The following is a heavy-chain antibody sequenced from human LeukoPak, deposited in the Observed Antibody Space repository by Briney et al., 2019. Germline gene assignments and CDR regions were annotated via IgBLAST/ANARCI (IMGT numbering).Heavy chain of an antibody. CDR2: IYYSGST. D-gene: IGHD2-15*01. Sequence: SETLSLTCTVSGGSISSYYWSWIRQPPGKGLEWIGYIYYSGSTNYNPSLKSRVTISVDTSKNQFSLKLSSVTAADTAVYYCARVVGSGYCSGGSCYSGKPRALDIWGQGTMVTVSS. J-gene: IGHJ3*02. V-gene: IGHV4-59*01. CDR1: GGSISSYY. CDR3: ARVVGSGYCSGGSCYSGKPRALDI.